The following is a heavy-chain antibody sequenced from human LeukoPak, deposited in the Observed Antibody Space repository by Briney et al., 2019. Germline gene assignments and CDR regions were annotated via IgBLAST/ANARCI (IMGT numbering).Heavy chain of an antibody. D-gene: IGHD1-7*01. CDR1: GGSISSSNW. CDR2: IYHSGST. CDR3: ARVYNWNYRVDY. J-gene: IGHJ4*02. Sequence: PSETLSLTCAVSGGSISSSNWWSWVRQPPRKGLEWIGEIYHSGSTNYNPSLKSRVTISVDTSKNQFSLKLSSVTAADTAVYYCARVYNWNYRVDYWGQGTLVTVSS. V-gene: IGHV4-4*02.